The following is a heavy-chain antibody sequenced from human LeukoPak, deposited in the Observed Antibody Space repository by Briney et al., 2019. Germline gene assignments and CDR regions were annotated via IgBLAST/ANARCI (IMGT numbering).Heavy chain of an antibody. CDR3: ARSYSYGPFDY. J-gene: IGHJ4*02. CDR1: GYTFTSYD. Sequence: AASVKVSCKASGYTFTSYDINWVRQATGQGLEWMGWMNPNSGNTGYAQKFQGRVTMTRDTSISTAYLELTTLRPDDTAVYYCARSYSYGPFDYWGQGTLVTVSS. CDR2: MNPNSGNT. V-gene: IGHV1-8*01. D-gene: IGHD5-18*01.